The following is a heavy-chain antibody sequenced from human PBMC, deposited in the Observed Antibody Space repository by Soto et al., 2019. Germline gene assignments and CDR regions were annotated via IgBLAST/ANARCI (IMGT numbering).Heavy chain of an antibody. V-gene: IGHV1-18*01. CDR2: ISANNGNN. Sequence: QVQLVQSGAEVKKPGDSVRVSCKASGYTFTSYGIGWVRQAPGQGLEWMGWISANNGNNKYAQKVQGRVTMTTDASTSTAYMELRSLRSDDAAVYYCARDGYFDHWGQGTLVTLSS. CDR1: GYTFTSYG. J-gene: IGHJ4*02. CDR3: ARDGYFDH.